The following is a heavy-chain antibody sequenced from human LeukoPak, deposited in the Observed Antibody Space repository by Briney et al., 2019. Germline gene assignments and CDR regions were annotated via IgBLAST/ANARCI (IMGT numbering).Heavy chain of an antibody. CDR2: IYYTRNT. Sequence: SATLSLTCSVSGGSISSGRFHWGWIRQPPGRGLEWLRTIYYTRNTYHNPSLKGRPTISMDTSDNHFSLDLNSVSAADTAMYYCARGAAGVVYTLPFDHWGQGALVTISS. CDR3: ARGAAGVVYTLPFDH. V-gene: IGHV4-39*07. CDR1: GGSISSGRFH. J-gene: IGHJ4*02. D-gene: IGHD2-8*02.